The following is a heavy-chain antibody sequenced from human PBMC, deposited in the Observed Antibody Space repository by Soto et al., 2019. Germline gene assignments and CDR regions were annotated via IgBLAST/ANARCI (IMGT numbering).Heavy chain of an antibody. Sequence: GGSLRLSCAASGFTFSSYWMSWVRQAPGKGLEWVANIKQDGSEKYYVDSVKGRFTISRDNAKNSLYLQMNSLRAEDTAVYYCARVLYYGSGSYGYEQPFDYWGQGTLVTVSS. V-gene: IGHV3-7*01. CDR1: GFTFSSYW. J-gene: IGHJ4*02. D-gene: IGHD3-10*01. CDR3: ARVLYYGSGSYGYEQPFDY. CDR2: IKQDGSEK.